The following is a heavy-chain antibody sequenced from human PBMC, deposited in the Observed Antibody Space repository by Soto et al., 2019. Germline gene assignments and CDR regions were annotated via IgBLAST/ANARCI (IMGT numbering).Heavy chain of an antibody. CDR3: AIGRIVGKTSSFDY. Sequence: QVQLVESGGSVVQPGRSLRLSCAASGFTFSSYGMHWVRQAPGKGLEWVAVIWYDGSNKYYADSVKGRFTISRDNSKNTLYLQMNSLRAEDTAVYYCAIGRIVGKTSSFDYWGQGTLVTVSS. D-gene: IGHD1-26*01. J-gene: IGHJ4*02. CDR1: GFTFSSYG. CDR2: IWYDGSNK. V-gene: IGHV3-33*01.